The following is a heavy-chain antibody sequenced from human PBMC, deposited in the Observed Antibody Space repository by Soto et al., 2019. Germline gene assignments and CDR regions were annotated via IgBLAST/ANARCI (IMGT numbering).Heavy chain of an antibody. CDR3: AKDARAAAGRRDYYYGMDV. J-gene: IGHJ6*02. V-gene: IGHV3-30*18. CDR2: ISYDGSNK. D-gene: IGHD6-13*01. CDR1: GFTFSSYG. Sequence: GGSLRLSCAASGFTFSSYGMHWVRQAPGKGLEWVAVISYDGSNKYYADSVKGRFTISRDNSKNTLYLQMNSLRAEDTAVHYCAKDARAAAGRRDYYYGMDVWGQGTTVTVSS.